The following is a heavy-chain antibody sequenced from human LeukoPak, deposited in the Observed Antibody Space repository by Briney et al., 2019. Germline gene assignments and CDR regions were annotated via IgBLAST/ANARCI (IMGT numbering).Heavy chain of an antibody. V-gene: IGHV3-53*01. Sequence: PGGSLSLSCAASGFPLSSNYMSWVRQAPGKGLEWVSVIYSGGSTYYADSVKGRFTISRDNSKNTLYLQMNSLRAEDTAVYYCARFIAAAGEDYWGQGTLVTVSS. CDR3: ARFIAAAGEDY. D-gene: IGHD6-13*01. J-gene: IGHJ4*02. CDR1: GFPLSSNY. CDR2: IYSGGST.